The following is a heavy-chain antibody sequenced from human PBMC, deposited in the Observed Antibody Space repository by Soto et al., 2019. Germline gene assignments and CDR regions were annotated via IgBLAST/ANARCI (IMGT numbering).Heavy chain of an antibody. CDR2: TSYNGDNK. V-gene: IGHV3-30*18. D-gene: IGHD3-10*01. CDR3: AKDIKCEDFTYGYFYYGMDV. CDR1: GFNFGSFA. J-gene: IGHJ6*02. Sequence: HPGGSLRLSCAASGFNFGSFAMTWVRQAPGKGLEWVASTSYNGDNKYYGDSVKGRFTISRDNSKNTLHLQMITLRPEDTAVYYCAKDIKCEDFTYGYFYYGMDVWGQGTTVTVSS.